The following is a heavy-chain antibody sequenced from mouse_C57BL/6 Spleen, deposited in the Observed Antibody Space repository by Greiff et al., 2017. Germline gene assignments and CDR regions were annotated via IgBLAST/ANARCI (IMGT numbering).Heavy chain of an antibody. CDR3: SRSGDVYYGNSLDY. CDR1: GYTFTDYE. V-gene: IGHV1-15*01. D-gene: IGHD2-1*01. J-gene: IGHJ2*01. CDR2: IDPETGGT. Sequence: QVQLQQSGAGLVRPGASVTLSCKASGYTFTDYEMQWVKQTPVHGLEWIGAIDPETGGTAYNQKFKGKAILTADKSSSTPYFELRSLISEDSATYYCSRSGDVYYGNSLDYWGQGTTLTVSS.